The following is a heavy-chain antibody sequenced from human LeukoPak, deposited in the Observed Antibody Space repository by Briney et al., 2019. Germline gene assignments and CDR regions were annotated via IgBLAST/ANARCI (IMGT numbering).Heavy chain of an antibody. V-gene: IGHV3-30*18. Sequence: GGSLRLSCAASGFTFSSYGMHWVRQAPGKGLEWVAVISYDGSNKYYADSVKGRFTISRDNSKNTLYLQMNSLRAEDTAVYYCAKDQNYYGSGSFDYWGQGTLVTVSS. CDR2: ISYDGSNK. CDR1: GFTFSSYG. J-gene: IGHJ4*02. CDR3: AKDQNYYGSGSFDY. D-gene: IGHD3-10*01.